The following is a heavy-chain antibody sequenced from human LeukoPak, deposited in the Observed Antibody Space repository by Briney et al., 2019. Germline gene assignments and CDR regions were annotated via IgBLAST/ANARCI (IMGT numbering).Heavy chain of an antibody. D-gene: IGHD6-19*01. CDR1: GGSISSGALY. J-gene: IGHJ4*02. CDR3: ARAGGIAVAGTAGYYFDY. Sequence: SQTLSLTCTVSGGSISSGALYWSWLRQHPGKGLEWIGFIHYTGSTFYNPSLKSRVTISVDTSTNQFSLKLSSVTAADTAVYYCARAGGIAVAGTAGYYFDYWGQGTLVTVSS. CDR2: IHYTGST. V-gene: IGHV4-31*03.